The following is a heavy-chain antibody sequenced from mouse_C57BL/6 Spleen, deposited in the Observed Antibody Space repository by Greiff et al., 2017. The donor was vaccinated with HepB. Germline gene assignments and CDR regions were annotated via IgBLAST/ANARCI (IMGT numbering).Heavy chain of an antibody. CDR2: INPSSGYT. V-gene: IGHV1-4*01. CDR3: ARRADYDPYYYAMDY. D-gene: IGHD2-4*01. Sequence: QVHVKQSGAELARPGASVKMSCKASGYTFTSYTMHWVKQRPGQGLEWIGYINPSSGYTKYNQKFKYKATLTADKSSSTAYMQLSSLTSEDSAVYYCARRADYDPYYYAMDYWGQGTSVTVSS. CDR1: GYTFTSYT. J-gene: IGHJ4*01.